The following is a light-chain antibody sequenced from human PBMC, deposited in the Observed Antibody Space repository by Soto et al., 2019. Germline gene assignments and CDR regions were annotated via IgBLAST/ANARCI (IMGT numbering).Light chain of an antibody. J-gene: IGLJ1*01. CDR3: SSYTSSSTYV. V-gene: IGLV2-14*01. CDR2: KVS. CDR1: STDVGGYNY. Sequence: QSALTQPASVSGSPGQSITISCTGSSTDVGGYNYVSWYQQHPGKAPKVMIYKVSNRPSGVSNRFSGSKSGNRASLTISGLQAEDEADYYCSSYTSSSTYVFGTGTKVTVL.